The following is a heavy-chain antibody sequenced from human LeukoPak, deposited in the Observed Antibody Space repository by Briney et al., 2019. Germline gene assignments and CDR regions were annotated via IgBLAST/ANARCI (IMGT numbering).Heavy chain of an antibody. CDR3: ARDTYYYDTSGYYSGSDFDY. Sequence: GGSLRLSCAASGFTFSTYTMNWVRQAPGRGLEWVSSISSSGNNICYSDSVKGRFTISRDDAKKSLYLQMNSLRAEDTAVYYCARDTYYYDTSGYYSGSDFDYWGQGTLVTVSS. D-gene: IGHD3-22*01. CDR1: GFTFSTYT. CDR2: ISSSGNNI. J-gene: IGHJ4*02. V-gene: IGHV3-21*01.